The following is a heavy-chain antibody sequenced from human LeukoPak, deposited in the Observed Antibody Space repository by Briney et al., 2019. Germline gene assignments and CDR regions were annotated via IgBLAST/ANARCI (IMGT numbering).Heavy chain of an antibody. D-gene: IGHD2-2*01. V-gene: IGHV3-30-3*01. J-gene: IGHJ4*02. Sequence: GGSLRLSCAASGFTFSIYPMHWVRQAPGKGLEWVAVISYDGSNKYYADSVKGRFSISRDSSKNTLYLQMNSLRPEDTAVYYCAREGRVFNYCSSTTCPPDYWGQGTLVTVSS. CDR1: GFTFSIYP. CDR3: AREGRVFNYCSSTTCPPDY. CDR2: ISYDGSNK.